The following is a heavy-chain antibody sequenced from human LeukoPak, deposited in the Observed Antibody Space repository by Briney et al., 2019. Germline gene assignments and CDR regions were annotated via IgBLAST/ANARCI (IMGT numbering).Heavy chain of an antibody. D-gene: IGHD4-17*01. CDR3: AKDAPPYGDYGYYMDV. CDR2: ISWDGGST. Sequence: GGSLRLSCAASGFTFDEYAMHWVRQAPGKGLEWVSLISWDGGSTYYADSVKGRFTISRDNSKNSLYLQMNSLRAEDTALYYCAKDAPPYGDYGYYMDVWGKGTTVTVSS. V-gene: IGHV3-43D*03. CDR1: GFTFDEYA. J-gene: IGHJ6*03.